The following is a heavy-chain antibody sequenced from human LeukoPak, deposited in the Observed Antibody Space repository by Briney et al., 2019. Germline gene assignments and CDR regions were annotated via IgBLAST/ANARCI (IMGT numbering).Heavy chain of an antibody. CDR3: GKTTVGYSSGQKPAWPVDY. D-gene: IGHD5-18*01. CDR1: GFTFGSFA. Sequence: PGGSLRLSCEASGFTFGSFAMYWVRQAPGKGLDWIAGIFGSGGSPHYADSVKGRFTISRDNSKNTVYLQINSLRAEDTAVYYCGKTTVGYSSGQKPAWPVDYWGQGTLVTVSS. J-gene: IGHJ4*02. V-gene: IGHV3-23*01. CDR2: IFGSGGSP.